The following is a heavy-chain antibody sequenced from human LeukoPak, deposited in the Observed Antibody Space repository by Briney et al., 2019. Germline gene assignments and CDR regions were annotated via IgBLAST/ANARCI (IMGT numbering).Heavy chain of an antibody. CDR3: ARGYSYGSGFDY. CDR1: GLNFGTYS. V-gene: IGHV3-48*01. J-gene: IGHJ4*02. Sequence: GGSLRLSCAASGLNFGTYSMNWVRQAPGKGLVWLSYINAASDATYYADSVKGRFTISRDNSKNTLYLQMNSLRAEDTAVYYCARGYSYGSGFDYWGQGTLVTVSS. CDR2: INAASDAT. D-gene: IGHD5-18*01.